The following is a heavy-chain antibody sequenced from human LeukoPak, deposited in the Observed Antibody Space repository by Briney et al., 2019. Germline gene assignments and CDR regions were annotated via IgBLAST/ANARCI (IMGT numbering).Heavy chain of an antibody. D-gene: IGHD6-6*01. CDR3: ANIAAHPAPFDY. CDR2: ISYDGSNK. V-gene: IGHV3-30-3*01. Sequence: PGRSLRLSCAASGFTFSSYAMHWVRQAPGKGLEWVAVISYDGSNKYYADSVKGRFTISRDNSKNTLYLQMNSLRAEDTAVYYCANIAAHPAPFDYWGQGTLVTVSS. J-gene: IGHJ4*02. CDR1: GFTFSSYA.